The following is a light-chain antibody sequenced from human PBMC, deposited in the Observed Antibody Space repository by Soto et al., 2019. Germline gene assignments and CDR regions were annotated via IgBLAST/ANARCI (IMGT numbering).Light chain of an antibody. CDR1: SSNIGAGYD. CDR2: GNN. V-gene: IGLV1-40*01. Sequence: QSVLTQPPSVSGAPGQRVTISCTGSSSNIGAGYDVHWYQQFPGTAPKLLIYGNNNRPSGVPDRFSGSKSGTSASLAFTGLQAEDEADYYCQSYDSSLSGVFGSGTKVTVL. CDR3: QSYDSSLSGV. J-gene: IGLJ1*01.